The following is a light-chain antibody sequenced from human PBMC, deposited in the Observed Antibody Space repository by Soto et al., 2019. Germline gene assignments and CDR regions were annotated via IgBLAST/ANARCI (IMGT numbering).Light chain of an antibody. J-gene: IGLJ2*01. Sequence: QFALTQPRSVSGSPGQSVTISCTGTSSDVGTYNYVSWYQQHPGKAPKLVIYDVIKRPSGVPDRFSGSKSGNTASLTISGLQAEDEADYYCFSYAGYYTLLFGGGTKLTVL. CDR1: SSDVGTYNY. CDR2: DVI. V-gene: IGLV2-11*01. CDR3: FSYAGYYTLL.